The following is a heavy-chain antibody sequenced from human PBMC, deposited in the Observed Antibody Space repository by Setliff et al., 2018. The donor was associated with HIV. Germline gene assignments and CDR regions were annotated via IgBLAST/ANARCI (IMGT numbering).Heavy chain of an antibody. V-gene: IGHV4-39*02. CDR1: GGSISRDSFY. CDR2: IYYSGTT. D-gene: IGHD3-22*01. J-gene: IGHJ5*02. CDR3: AGDSGYPSNWFDP. Sequence: LSLTCTVSGGSISRDSFYWGWFRQPPGEGLEWIGSIYYSGTTYYAPSLETRLTMSVDTSTNQFSLKLTSVTAADTAMYFCAGDSGYPSNWFDPWGQGILVTVSS.